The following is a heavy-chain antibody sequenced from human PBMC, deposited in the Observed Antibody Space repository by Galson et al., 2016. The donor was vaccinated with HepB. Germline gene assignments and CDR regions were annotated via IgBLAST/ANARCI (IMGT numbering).Heavy chain of an antibody. CDR3: AASSGWWRLDS. J-gene: IGHJ4*02. Sequence: SETLSLTCGVSGASITSGHRWSCVRQPPGKGLEWIGEMSHTGGTNYNLSLKSRVTISLDRSNNQFSVKITSVTAADTAVYYCAASSGWWRLDSWGQGILVTVSS. V-gene: IGHV4-4*02. D-gene: IGHD6-19*01. CDR1: GASITSGHR. CDR2: MSHTGGT.